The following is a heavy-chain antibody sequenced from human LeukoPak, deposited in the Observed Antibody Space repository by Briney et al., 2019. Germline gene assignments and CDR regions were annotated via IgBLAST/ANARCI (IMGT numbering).Heavy chain of an antibody. V-gene: IGHV6-1*01. D-gene: IGHD6-19*01. Sequence: SQTLSLTCAISGDSFSSNSAAWTWIRQSPSRGLEWLGRTYYRSKLYNDCAVSVKSRITINPDTSKNQFSLQLNSVTPEDTAVYYCAREGVAGLGLFDYWGQGTLVTVSS. CDR1: GDSFSSNSAA. CDR2: TYYRSKLYN. CDR3: AREGVAGLGLFDY. J-gene: IGHJ4*02.